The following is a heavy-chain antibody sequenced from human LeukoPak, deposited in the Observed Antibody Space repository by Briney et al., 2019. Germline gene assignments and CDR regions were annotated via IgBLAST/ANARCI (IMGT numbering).Heavy chain of an antibody. V-gene: IGHV1-8*01. D-gene: IGHD3-22*01. CDR1: GYTFTSYD. CDR3: ARLAKNYDSSGYYASYYFDY. J-gene: IGHJ4*02. Sequence: ASVKVSCKASGYTFTSYDINWVRQATGQGLEWMGWMNPNSGNTGYAQKFQGRVTMTRNTSISTAYMELSSLRSEDTAVCYCARLAKNYDSSGYYASYYFDYWGQGTLVTVSS. CDR2: MNPNSGNT.